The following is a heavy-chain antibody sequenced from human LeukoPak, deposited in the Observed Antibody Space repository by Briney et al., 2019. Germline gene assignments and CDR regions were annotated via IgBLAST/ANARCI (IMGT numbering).Heavy chain of an antibody. J-gene: IGHJ5*02. CDR2: ISDYNGNT. CDR1: GYTFTTYG. V-gene: IGHV1-18*01. Sequence: ASVKVSCKASGYTFTTYGIGWERQAPGQGPEWMGWISDYNGNTKSAQKFQGRVTMTTDTSTSTAYMELRSLRFDDTAVYYCARAQRTRKMVYTIITWFDPWGQGTLVTVSS. CDR3: ARAQRTRKMVYTIITWFDP. D-gene: IGHD2-8*01.